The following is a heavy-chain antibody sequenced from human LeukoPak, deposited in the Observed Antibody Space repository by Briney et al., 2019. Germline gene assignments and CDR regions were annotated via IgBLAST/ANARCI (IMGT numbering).Heavy chain of an antibody. CDR1: GFTFSSYW. CDR2: INSDGSST. J-gene: IGHJ3*02. Sequence: GGSLTLSCAASGFTFSSYWMHWVRHAPGKGLVWVSRINSDGSSTSYADSVKGRFTISRDNAKNTMYMQMNSLRAEDTAVYYCAREKDYGDNDAFDIWGQGTMVTVSS. D-gene: IGHD4-17*01. V-gene: IGHV3-74*01. CDR3: AREKDYGDNDAFDI.